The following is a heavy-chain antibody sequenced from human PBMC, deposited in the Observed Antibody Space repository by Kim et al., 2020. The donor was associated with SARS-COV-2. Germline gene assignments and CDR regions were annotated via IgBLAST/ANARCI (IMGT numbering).Heavy chain of an antibody. Sequence: GESLKISCKGSGYSFTSYWISWVRQMPGKGLEWMGRIDPSDSYTNYSPSFQGHVTISANKSISTAYLQWSSLKASDTAMYYCARRNIAVAVNYFDYWGQGTLVTVSS. J-gene: IGHJ4*02. CDR1: GYSFTSYW. D-gene: IGHD6-19*01. V-gene: IGHV5-10-1*01. CDR3: ARRNIAVAVNYFDY. CDR2: IDPSDSYT.